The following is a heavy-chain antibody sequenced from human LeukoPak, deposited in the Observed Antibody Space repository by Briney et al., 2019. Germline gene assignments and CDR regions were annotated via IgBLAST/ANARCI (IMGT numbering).Heavy chain of an antibody. CDR1: GGSISSYY. Sequence: SETLSLTCTVSGGSISSYYWSWIRQPAGKGLEWIGRIYTSGSTNYNPSLKSRVTMSVDTSKNQFSLRLNSVTAADTAMYFCVKSGGYGLIDYWGQGTLVTVSS. V-gene: IGHV4-4*07. J-gene: IGHJ4*02. CDR2: IYTSGST. CDR3: VKSGGYGLIDY. D-gene: IGHD1-26*01.